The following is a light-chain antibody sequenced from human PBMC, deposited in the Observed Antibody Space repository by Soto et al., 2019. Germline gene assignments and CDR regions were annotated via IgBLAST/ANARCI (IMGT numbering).Light chain of an antibody. J-gene: IGKJ1*01. V-gene: IGKV1-39*01. CDR1: KSFRNN. CDR3: QQTDSTPQT. Sequence: DIKLTRSQPSLLPPLEAGSTTSCRAVKSFRNNVSWNQQKPGTAPKLLIRAASTLQSGVPSRFSGSGSGTDFTLTISSLQIEDFATYFCQQTDSTPQTFGQGTNVEI. CDR2: AAS.